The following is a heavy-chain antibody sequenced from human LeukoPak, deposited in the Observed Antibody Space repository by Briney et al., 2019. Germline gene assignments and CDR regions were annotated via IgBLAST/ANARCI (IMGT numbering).Heavy chain of an antibody. CDR2: INQDESEK. J-gene: IGHJ6*03. CDR1: GFTFSSYW. V-gene: IGHV3-7*01. CDR3: ARVGDYYGSGSYPRYYYYYMDV. D-gene: IGHD3-10*01. Sequence: GGSLRLSCAASGFTFSSYWMNWVRQAPGKGLEWVANINQDESEKYYVDSVKGRFTISRDNAKNSLYLQMNSLRAEDTAVCYCARVGDYYGSGSYPRYYYYYMDVWGKGTTVTVSS.